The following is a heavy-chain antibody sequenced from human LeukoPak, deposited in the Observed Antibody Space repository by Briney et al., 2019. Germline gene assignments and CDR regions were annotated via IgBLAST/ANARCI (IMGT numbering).Heavy chain of an antibody. Sequence: GGSLRLSCSASGFTFSTYWMSWVRQAPGKGLEWVANMRRDGNEIYYLDSVRGRFTISRDNSKNTLYLQMNSLRTEDTAIYYCAKDGPIDYWGQGTLVIVSS. V-gene: IGHV3-7*01. J-gene: IGHJ4*02. CDR3: AKDGPIDY. CDR2: MRRDGNEI. CDR1: GFTFSTYW.